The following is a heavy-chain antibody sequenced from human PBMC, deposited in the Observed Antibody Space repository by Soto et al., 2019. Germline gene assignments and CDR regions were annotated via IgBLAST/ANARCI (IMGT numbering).Heavy chain of an antibody. V-gene: IGHV4-34*01. Sequence: LEILSPTCLVYGGSLSGYSLTWFRQPPGTGLEWIGEINHSGSTNYNPSLKSRVTISVDTSKNQFSLKLTSVTAADTAVYYCARDKITGLFDYWGQGTLVTVS. CDR2: INHSGST. CDR3: ARDKITGLFDY. J-gene: IGHJ4*02. D-gene: IGHD2-8*02. CDR1: GGSLSGYS.